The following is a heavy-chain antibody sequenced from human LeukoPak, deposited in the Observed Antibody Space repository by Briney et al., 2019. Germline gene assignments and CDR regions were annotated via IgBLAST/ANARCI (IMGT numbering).Heavy chain of an antibody. V-gene: IGHV3-21*01. CDR2: ISSSSSYI. CDR3: ASQGFLEWKMNYFDY. D-gene: IGHD3-3*01. J-gene: IGHJ4*02. CDR1: GFTFSSYS. Sequence: GGSLRLSCAASGFTFSSYSMNWVRQAPGKGLEWVSSISSSSSYIYYADSVKGRFTISRDNAKNSLYLQMNSLRAEDTAVYYCASQGFLEWKMNYFDYWGQGTLVTVSS.